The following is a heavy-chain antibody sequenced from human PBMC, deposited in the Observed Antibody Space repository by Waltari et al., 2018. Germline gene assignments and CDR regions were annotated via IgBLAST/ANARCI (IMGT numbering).Heavy chain of an antibody. D-gene: IGHD1-26*01. J-gene: IGHJ3*02. CDR1: GFTFSDAW. Sequence: QLVESGGGLVKPGGSLRLSCVASGFTFSDAWVNWVRQAPGKGRGWVGRIKRKADGGSSDYIASVKDRFTISRDDSKATLYLHMSSLKADDTALYYCTTAFPPIVETATPAFDIWGQGTMVTVSS. CDR3: TTAFPPIVETATPAFDI. V-gene: IGHV3-15*01. CDR2: IKRKADGGSS.